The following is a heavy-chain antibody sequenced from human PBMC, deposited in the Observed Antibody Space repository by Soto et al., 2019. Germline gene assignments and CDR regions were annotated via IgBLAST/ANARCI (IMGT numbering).Heavy chain of an antibody. D-gene: IGHD6-13*01. J-gene: IGHJ6*02. CDR3: AKDAVAAHRSYYYYYYGMDV. CDR1: GFTFSSYA. Sequence: EVQLLESGGGLVQPGGSLRLSCAASGFTFSSYAMSWVRQAPGKGLEWVSAISGSGGSTYYADSVKGRFTISRDNSKNKLYLQMNSLRAEDTAVYYCAKDAVAAHRSYYYYYYGMDVWGQGTTVTVSS. V-gene: IGHV3-23*01. CDR2: ISGSGGST.